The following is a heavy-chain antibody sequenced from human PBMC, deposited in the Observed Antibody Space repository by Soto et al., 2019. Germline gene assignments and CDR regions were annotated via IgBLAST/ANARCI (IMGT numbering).Heavy chain of an antibody. CDR2: IKYDATST. D-gene: IGHD3-16*01. CDR3: ARGALGSYYFDY. CDR1: GFTFNNYW. J-gene: IGHJ4*02. V-gene: IGHV3-74*01. Sequence: EVQLVESGGGLFQPGGSLRLSCAASGFTFNNYWIHWVRQAPGKGLVWVSRIKYDATSTNYADSVKGRFSISRDNAKNTVYLQMSSLRGDDTAVYYCARGALGSYYFDYWGPGTLVTVSS.